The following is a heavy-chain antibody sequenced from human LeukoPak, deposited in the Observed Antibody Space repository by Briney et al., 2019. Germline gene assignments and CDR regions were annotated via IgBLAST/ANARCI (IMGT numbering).Heavy chain of an antibody. Sequence: PSETLSLTCTVSGGSMSSYYWSWIRQPPGKGLEWIGYIYYSGSTKYNPSLKSRVTISVDTSKNQFSLKLSSLTAADTAVYYCARAAYCGGDCYLFDYWGQGTLVTVFS. J-gene: IGHJ4*02. CDR2: IYYSGST. D-gene: IGHD2-21*02. V-gene: IGHV4-59*08. CDR3: ARAAYCGGDCYLFDY. CDR1: GGSMSSYY.